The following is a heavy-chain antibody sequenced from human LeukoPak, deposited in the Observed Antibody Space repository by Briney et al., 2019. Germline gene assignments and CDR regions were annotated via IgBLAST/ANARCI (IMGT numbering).Heavy chain of an antibody. V-gene: IGHV1-2*02. J-gene: IGHJ4*02. Sequence: ASVKVSCKASGYTFTGYYMHWVRQAPGRGLEWMGWINPNSGGTNYAQKFQGRVTMTRDTSISTAYMELSRLRSDDTAVYYCARDLEAGTFTFDYWGQGTLVTVSS. CDR2: INPNSGGT. CDR1: GYTFTGYY. D-gene: IGHD6-19*01. CDR3: ARDLEAGTFTFDY.